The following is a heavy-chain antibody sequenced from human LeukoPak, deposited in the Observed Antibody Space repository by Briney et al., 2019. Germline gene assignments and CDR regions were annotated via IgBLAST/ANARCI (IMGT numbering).Heavy chain of an antibody. CDR2: ISGSGGST. Sequence: GGSLRLSCAASGFTFSSYAMSWVRQAPGKGLEWVSAISGSGGSTYCADSVKGRFTISRDNSKNTLYLQMNSLRAEDTAVYYCAKIGYSSSAGYFDYWGQGTLVTVSS. CDR1: GFTFSSYA. V-gene: IGHV3-23*01. J-gene: IGHJ4*02. CDR3: AKIGYSSSAGYFDY. D-gene: IGHD6-6*01.